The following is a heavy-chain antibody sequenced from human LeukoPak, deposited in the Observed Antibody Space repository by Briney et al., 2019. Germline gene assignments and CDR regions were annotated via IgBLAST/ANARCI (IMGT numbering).Heavy chain of an antibody. Sequence: GGSLRLSCATSGFPFSDFSMSWVRQAPGKGLEWISTTNSGGTSTYYAESVKGRFTISRDNSKNTLYLQMSSLRVEDTAVYYCAKDGAGYSSGLFDSWGQGALVTVSS. CDR2: TNSGGTST. D-gene: IGHD6-19*01. CDR1: GFPFSDFS. CDR3: AKDGAGYSSGLFDS. J-gene: IGHJ4*02. V-gene: IGHV3-23*01.